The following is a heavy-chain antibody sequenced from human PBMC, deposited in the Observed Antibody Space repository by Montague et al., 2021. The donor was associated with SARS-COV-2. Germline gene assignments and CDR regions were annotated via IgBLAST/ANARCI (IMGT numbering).Heavy chain of an antibody. CDR3: SRDVGWYSSSWFDY. CDR2: VNLSGST. Sequence: SDTLSLTCAVYGGSFSGYYWSWIRQPPGKGLEWTGEVNLSGSTNYNPSLKSRVTISVDTSKNQFSLKLSSVTAADTAVYYCSRDVGWYSSSWFDYWGQGTLVTVSS. D-gene: IGHD6-13*01. V-gene: IGHV4-34*01. CDR1: GGSFSGYY. J-gene: IGHJ4*02.